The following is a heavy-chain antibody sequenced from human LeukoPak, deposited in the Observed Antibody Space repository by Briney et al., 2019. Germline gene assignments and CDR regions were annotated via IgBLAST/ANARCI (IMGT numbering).Heavy chain of an antibody. Sequence: GGSLRLSCAASGLTFSSYWMSWVRQAPGKGLEWVANIKQGGSEKYYVDSVKGRFTIFRDNAKNSLYLQMNSLRAEDTAVYYSSLEGSSWYRYFQHWGQGTLVTVSS. D-gene: IGHD6-13*01. CDR1: GLTFSSYW. CDR2: IKQGGSEK. CDR3: SLEGSSWYRYFQH. J-gene: IGHJ1*01. V-gene: IGHV3-7*05.